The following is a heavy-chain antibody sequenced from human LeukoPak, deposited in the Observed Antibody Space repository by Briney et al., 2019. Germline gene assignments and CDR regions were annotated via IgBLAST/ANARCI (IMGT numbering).Heavy chain of an antibody. Sequence: GGSLRLSCAASGFTFDDYAMHWVRQAPGKGLEWVSGISWNSGSIGYADSVKGRFTISRDNAKNSLYLQMNSLRAEDTALYYCAKDKTGGSGSYYALDYWGQGTLVTVSS. J-gene: IGHJ4*02. CDR1: GFTFDDYA. CDR2: ISWNSGSI. CDR3: AKDKTGGSGSYYALDY. V-gene: IGHV3-9*01. D-gene: IGHD3-10*01.